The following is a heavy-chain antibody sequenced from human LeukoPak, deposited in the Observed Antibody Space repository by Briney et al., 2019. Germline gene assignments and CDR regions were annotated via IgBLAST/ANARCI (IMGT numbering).Heavy chain of an antibody. D-gene: IGHD6-6*01. V-gene: IGHV3-30*04. CDR2: ISYDGSNK. CDR1: GFTFSSYA. J-gene: IGHJ4*02. CDR3: ARGYSSSSSKFYYFDF. Sequence: GRSLRLLCAASGFTFSSYAMHWVRQAPGKGLEWLAVISYDGSNKYYADSVKGRFTISRDNSKNTLYLQMNSLRAEDTAVYYCARGYSSSSSKFYYFDFWGQGTVVMVSS.